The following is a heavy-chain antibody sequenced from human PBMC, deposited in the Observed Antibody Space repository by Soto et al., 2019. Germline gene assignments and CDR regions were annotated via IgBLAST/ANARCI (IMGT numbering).Heavy chain of an antibody. D-gene: IGHD6-25*01. J-gene: IGHJ3*02. V-gene: IGHV5-51*01. CDR1: GYSFTSYW. CDR3: ARRGGYSCNPPHAAFYT. Sequence: PGESLKISCKGSGYSFTSYWIGWVRQMPGKGLEWMGIIYPGDSDTRYSPSFQGQVTISADKSISTAYLQWSSLKASDTAMYYCARRGGYSCNPPHAAFYTWGQGRMSTVSS. CDR2: IYPGDSDT.